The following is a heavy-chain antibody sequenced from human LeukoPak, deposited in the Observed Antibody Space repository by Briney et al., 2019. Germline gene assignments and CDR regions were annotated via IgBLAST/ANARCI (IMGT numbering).Heavy chain of an antibody. V-gene: IGHV4-59*12. D-gene: IGHD1-26*01. CDR1: GGSIRSYY. CDR3: ARDSGSYFD. CDR2: IYYNGST. Sequence: SETLSLTCTVSGGSIRSYYWSWIRQPPGKGLEWIGYIYYNGSTNYNPSLKSRVTMSVDTSKNQFSLKLSSVTAADTAVYYCARDSGSYFDWGQGTLVTVSS. J-gene: IGHJ4*02.